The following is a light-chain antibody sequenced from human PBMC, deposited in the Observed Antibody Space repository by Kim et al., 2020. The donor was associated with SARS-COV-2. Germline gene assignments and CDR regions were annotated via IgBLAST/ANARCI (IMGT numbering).Light chain of an antibody. V-gene: IGLV3-21*04. CDR1: NIGSKS. J-gene: IGLJ3*02. CDR3: QVWDSDSDHWV. CDR2: SDS. Sequence: PGKAARNTCGGNNIGSKSVHWCQQKPGQAPVLVIYSDSDRPSGIPERFSGSNSANTATLTISRVEAGDEADYYCQVWDSDSDHWVFGGGTKLTVL.